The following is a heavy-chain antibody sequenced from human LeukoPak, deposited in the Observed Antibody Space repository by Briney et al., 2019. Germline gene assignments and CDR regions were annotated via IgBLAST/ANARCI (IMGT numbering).Heavy chain of an antibody. Sequence: SETLSLTCAVYGGSFSGYYWSWIRRPPGKGLEWIGEINHSGSTNYNPSLKSRVTISVDTSKNQFSLKLSSVTAADTAVYYCARRRTNYYYYYYMDVWGKGTTVTISS. D-gene: IGHD1-1*01. V-gene: IGHV4-34*01. J-gene: IGHJ6*03. CDR1: GGSFSGYY. CDR3: ARRRTNYYYYYYMDV. CDR2: INHSGST.